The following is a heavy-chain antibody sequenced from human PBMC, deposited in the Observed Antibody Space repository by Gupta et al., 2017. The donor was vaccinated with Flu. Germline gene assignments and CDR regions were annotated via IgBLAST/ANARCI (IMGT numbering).Heavy chain of an antibody. Sequence: WIRRRPGKGLEWIGYIYYSGSTSYNPSLRSRLTISLDTSENQFTLQLSSVTAADTAVYYCARVDYVPEYVQHWGQGTLVTVSS. J-gene: IGHJ1*01. CDR3: ARVDYVPEYVQH. V-gene: IGHV4-31*02. CDR2: IYYSGST. D-gene: IGHD4-17*01.